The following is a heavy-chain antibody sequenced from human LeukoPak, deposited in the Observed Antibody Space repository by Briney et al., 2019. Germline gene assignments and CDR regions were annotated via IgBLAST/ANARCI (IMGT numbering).Heavy chain of an antibody. V-gene: IGHV3-23*01. J-gene: IGHJ3*01. CDR2: MSGTGGYT. CDR1: GFSFSVYA. D-gene: IGHD3-16*01. Sequence: GGSLRLSCAASGFSFSVYAMSWVRQAPGKGLEWISAMSGTGGYTYYADSVKGRFTISRDDAKNSLYLQMNSLRAEDTAVYFCARDFGPRLYAFDVWGQGTMITVSS. CDR3: ARDFGPRLYAFDV.